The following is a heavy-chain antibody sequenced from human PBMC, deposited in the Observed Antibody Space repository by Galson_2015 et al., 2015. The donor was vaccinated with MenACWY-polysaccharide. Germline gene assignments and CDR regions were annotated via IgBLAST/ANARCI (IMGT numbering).Heavy chain of an antibody. CDR2: IIGSGGRT. J-gene: IGHJ6*03. Sequence: SLRLSCAASGLTFSSFAMTWVRQAPGKGLEWVSTIIGSGGRTYYADSVRGRFTISRDNSKDTLYLQMNSLRADDPAIYFGAKHKGWEVANYGMDVWGRGT. CDR3: AKHKGWEVANYGMDV. V-gene: IGHV3-23*01. CDR1: GLTFSSFA. D-gene: IGHD3-16*01.